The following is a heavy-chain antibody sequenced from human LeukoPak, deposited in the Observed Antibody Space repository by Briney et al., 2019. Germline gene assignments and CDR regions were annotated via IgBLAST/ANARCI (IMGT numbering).Heavy chain of an antibody. D-gene: IGHD6-19*01. Sequence: GGFLRLSCAASGFIFSDYPIHWVRQAPGKGLEWVAVISSDAKNEYYTDSVKGRFTISRDNPKNTLYLQMNSLRAEDTAIYYRARGGSAWYFDYWGQGTLVTVSS. J-gene: IGHJ4*02. V-gene: IGHV3-30*04. CDR3: ARGGSAWYFDY. CDR2: ISSDAKNE. CDR1: GFIFSDYP.